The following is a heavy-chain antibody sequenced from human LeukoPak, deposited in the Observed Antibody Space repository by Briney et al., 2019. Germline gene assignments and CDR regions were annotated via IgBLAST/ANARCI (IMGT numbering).Heavy chain of an antibody. CDR2: IYYSGST. CDR3: ARDYGDYVGSWFDP. D-gene: IGHD4-17*01. CDR1: GGSISSYY. Sequence: SETLSLTCTVSGGSISSYYWSWIRQPPGKGLEWIGYIYYSGSTYYNPSLKSRVTISVDTSKNQFSLKLSSVTAADTAVYYCARDYGDYVGSWFDPWGQGTLVTVSS. J-gene: IGHJ5*02. V-gene: IGHV4-59*12.